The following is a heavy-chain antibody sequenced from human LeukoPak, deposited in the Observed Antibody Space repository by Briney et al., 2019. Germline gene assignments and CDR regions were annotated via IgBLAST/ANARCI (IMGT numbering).Heavy chain of an antibody. V-gene: IGHV3-33*06. Sequence: GGSMRLSYAASGFTLSHFSFHWVRQAPRKGLPWVAVIWSDGTNKYYGDSVKGRFIIQRDDSQKTVYLQMNRLRAEDTAIYYCAKDAQRGFDYSNSLEYWGQGSLVTVSS. CDR1: GFTLSHFS. J-gene: IGHJ4*02. D-gene: IGHD4-11*01. CDR3: AKDAQRGFDYSNSLEY. CDR2: IWSDGTNK.